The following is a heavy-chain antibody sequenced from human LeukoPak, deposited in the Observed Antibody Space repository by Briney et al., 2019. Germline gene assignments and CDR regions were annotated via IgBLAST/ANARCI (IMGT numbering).Heavy chain of an antibody. Sequence: PGGSLRLSCAASGFTFSSYGMHWVRQAPGKGLEWVAVIWYDGSNKYYAGSVKGRFTISRDNSKNTLYLQMNSLRAEDTAVYYCARSGGSSWYSGDYWGQGTLVTVSS. CDR1: GFTFSSYG. J-gene: IGHJ4*02. D-gene: IGHD6-13*01. V-gene: IGHV3-33*01. CDR3: ARSGGSSWYSGDY. CDR2: IWYDGSNK.